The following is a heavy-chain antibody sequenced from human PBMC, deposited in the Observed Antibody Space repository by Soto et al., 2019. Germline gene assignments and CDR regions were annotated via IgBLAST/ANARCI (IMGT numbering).Heavy chain of an antibody. CDR2: IWFDGSNK. Sequence: QVQLVEPGGGVVQPGRSLRLSCAASGFPFSTYGMHWVRQAPGKGLEWVAVIWFDGSNKYYADSVKGRFTISRDNSKNTMFLQMNSLRAEDTAVYYCARASGPFDYWGQGTLVTVSS. J-gene: IGHJ4*02. D-gene: IGHD6-25*01. CDR3: ARASGPFDY. V-gene: IGHV3-33*01. CDR1: GFPFSTYG.